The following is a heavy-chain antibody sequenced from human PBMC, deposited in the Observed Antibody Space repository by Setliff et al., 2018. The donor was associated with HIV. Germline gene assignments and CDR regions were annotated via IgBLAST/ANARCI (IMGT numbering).Heavy chain of an antibody. Sequence: SETLSLTCAVSGYSISSGYYWGWIRQPPGKGLEWVGSIYHSGTTYYNPSLKSRVTISVDTSKNQFSLKLSSVTAADMAVYYCARVGSAKYTSGWYDYWGQGTLVTVSS. J-gene: IGHJ4*02. D-gene: IGHD6-19*01. CDR3: ARVGSAKYTSGWYDY. V-gene: IGHV4-38-2*01. CDR2: IYHSGTT. CDR1: GYSISSGYY.